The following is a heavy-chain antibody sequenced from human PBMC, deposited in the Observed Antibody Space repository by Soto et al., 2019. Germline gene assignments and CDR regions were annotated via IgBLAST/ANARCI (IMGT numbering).Heavy chain of an antibody. CDR1: GFTFDDYA. D-gene: IGHD1-26*01. V-gene: IGHV3-9*01. Sequence: SLKISCAASGFTFDDYAMHWVRQAPGKGLEWVSGISWNSGSIGYADSVKGRFTISRDNAKNSLYLQMNSLRAEDTALYYCAKDSHSGSYYYFDYWGQGTLVTVSS. CDR2: ISWNSGSI. J-gene: IGHJ4*02. CDR3: AKDSHSGSYYYFDY.